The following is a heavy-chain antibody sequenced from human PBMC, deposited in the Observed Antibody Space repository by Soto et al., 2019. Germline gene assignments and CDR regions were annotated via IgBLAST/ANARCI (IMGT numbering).Heavy chain of an antibody. CDR1: GGSFSCYY. CDR3: ARAPGLKYYYYYYGMDV. J-gene: IGHJ6*02. CDR2: INHSGST. Sequence: SETLSLTCAVYGGSFSCYYWIWIRQPPGKGLEWIGEINHSGSTNYNPSLKSRVTISVDTPKNQFSLKLSSVTAADTAVYYCARAPGLKYYYYYYGMDVWGQGTTVTVSS. V-gene: IGHV4-34*01. D-gene: IGHD3-9*01.